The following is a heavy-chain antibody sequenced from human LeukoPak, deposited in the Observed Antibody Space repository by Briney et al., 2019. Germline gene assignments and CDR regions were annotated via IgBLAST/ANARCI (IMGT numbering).Heavy chain of an antibody. J-gene: IGHJ6*02. CDR1: GYTFTNYD. D-gene: IGHD3-10*01. CDR3: ARGGYYGSGSLYYGMDV. CDR2: MNPNSGNT. Sequence: GASVKVSCKASGYTFTNYDINWVRQATGQGLEWMGWMNPNSGNTGYAQNFQGRITMTRSPSISTVYMELSSLRSEDTAVYFCARGGYYGSGSLYYGMDVWGQGTTVTVSS. V-gene: IGHV1-8*01.